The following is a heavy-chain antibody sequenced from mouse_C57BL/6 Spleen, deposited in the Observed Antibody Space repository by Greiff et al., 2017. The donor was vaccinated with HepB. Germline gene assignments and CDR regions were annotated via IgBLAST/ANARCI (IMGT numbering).Heavy chain of an antibody. CDR3: GRREGAHGGFAY. CDR1: GFSFNTYA. CDR2: IRSKSNNYAT. J-gene: IGHJ3*01. Sequence: EVQGVESGGGLVQPKGSLKLSCAASGFSFNTYAMNWVRQAPGKGLEWVARIRSKSNNYATYYADSVKDRFTISRDDSESMLYLQMNNLKTEDTAMYYCGRREGAHGGFAYWGQGTLVTGSA. V-gene: IGHV10-1*01.